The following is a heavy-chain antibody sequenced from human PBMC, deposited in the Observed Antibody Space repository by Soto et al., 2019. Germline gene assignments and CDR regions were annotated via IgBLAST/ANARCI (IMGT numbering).Heavy chain of an antibody. CDR2: IYYSGST. CDR1: GGSFSGYY. D-gene: IGHD2-15*01. J-gene: IGHJ4*02. CDR3: ARHTPAISISDH. V-gene: IGHV4-34*01. Sequence: SETLSLTCAVYGGSFSGYYWTWIRQPPGKGLEWIGSIYYSGSTYYNPSLKSRVTISVDTSKNQFSLKLSSVTAADTAVYYCARHTPAISISDHWGQGTLVTVSS.